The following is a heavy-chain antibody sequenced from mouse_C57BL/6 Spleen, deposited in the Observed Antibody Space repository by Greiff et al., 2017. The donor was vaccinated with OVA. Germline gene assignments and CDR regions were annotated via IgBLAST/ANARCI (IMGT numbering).Heavy chain of an antibody. Sequence: VQLQQSGAELVRPGASVKLSCTASGFNIKDDYMHWVKQRPEQGLEWIGWIDPENGDTEYASKFQGKATITADTSSNTAYLQLSSLTSEDTAVYYCTTYGYDYGYAMDYWGQGTSVTVSS. D-gene: IGHD2-4*01. CDR3: TTYGYDYGYAMDY. CDR1: GFNIKDDY. CDR2: IDPENGDT. V-gene: IGHV14-4*01. J-gene: IGHJ4*01.